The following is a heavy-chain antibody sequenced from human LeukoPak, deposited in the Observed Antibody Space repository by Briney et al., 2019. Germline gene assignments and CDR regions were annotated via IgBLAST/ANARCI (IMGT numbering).Heavy chain of an antibody. D-gene: IGHD3-10*01. CDR3: ARDSSMLRGPLVIYYFDF. V-gene: IGHV3-7*03. J-gene: IGHJ4*02. CDR2: IKQDGSEK. CDR1: GFTFSSYW. Sequence: GGSLRLSCAASGFTFSSYWMSWVRQAPGKGLEWVANIKQDGSEKYYVDSVKGRFTISRDNAKNSLYLQMNSLRVEDTAVYYCARDSSMLRGPLVIYYFDFWGQGTLVTVSS.